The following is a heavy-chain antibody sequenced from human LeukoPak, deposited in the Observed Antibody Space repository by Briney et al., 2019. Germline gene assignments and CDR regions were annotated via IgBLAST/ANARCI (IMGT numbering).Heavy chain of an antibody. J-gene: IGHJ4*02. CDR3: ARGKRYCSSTSCYTNDY. Sequence: ASVKVSCKASGYTFTSYDINWVRQATGQGLEWMGWMNPNSGNTGYAQKFQGRVTITRNTSISTAYMELSSLRSEDTAVYYCARGKRYCSSTSCYTNDYWGQGTLVTVSS. CDR2: MNPNSGNT. CDR1: GYTFTSYD. V-gene: IGHV1-8*03. D-gene: IGHD2-2*02.